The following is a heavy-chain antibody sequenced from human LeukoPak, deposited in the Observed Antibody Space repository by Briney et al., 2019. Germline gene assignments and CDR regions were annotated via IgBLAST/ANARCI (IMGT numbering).Heavy chain of an antibody. CDR3: ARGTYGSGSYAYNWFDP. J-gene: IGHJ5*02. CDR1: GGSISSGGYS. CDR2: IYHSGST. Sequence: SSETLSLTCAVSGGSISSGGYSWSWIRQPPGKGLEWIGYIYHSGSTYYNPSLKSRVTISVDRSKNQFSLKLSSVTAADTAVYYCARGTYGSGSYAYNWFDPRGQGTLVTVSS. D-gene: IGHD3-10*01. V-gene: IGHV4-30-2*01.